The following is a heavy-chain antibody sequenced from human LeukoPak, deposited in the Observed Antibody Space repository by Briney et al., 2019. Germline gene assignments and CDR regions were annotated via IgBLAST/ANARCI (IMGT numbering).Heavy chain of an antibody. D-gene: IGHD4-17*01. CDR1: GFTFSSYW. CDR3: ARDQRGDYNLPYYGMDV. V-gene: IGHV3-74*01. CDR2: INSDGSST. J-gene: IGHJ6*02. Sequence: GGSLRLSCAASGFTFSSYWMHWVRQAPGKGLVWVSRINSDGSSTSYADSVKGRFTISRDNAKNTLYLQMNSLRAEDTAVYYCARDQRGDYNLPYYGMDVWGQGTTVTASS.